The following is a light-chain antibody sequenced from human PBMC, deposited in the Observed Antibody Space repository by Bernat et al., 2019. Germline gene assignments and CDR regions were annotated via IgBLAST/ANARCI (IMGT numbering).Light chain of an antibody. Sequence: SYVLTPPPSVSVAPGKTARITCGGYNIGSKSVNWYQQKPGQAPVLVIYFDDRPSGIPERFSGSSSENTATLTISRVEAGDEADYYCQVWDRSADPVVFGGGTKLTVL. CDR1: NIGSKS. V-gene: IGLV3-21*01. CDR2: FD. CDR3: QVWDRSADPVV. J-gene: IGLJ2*01.